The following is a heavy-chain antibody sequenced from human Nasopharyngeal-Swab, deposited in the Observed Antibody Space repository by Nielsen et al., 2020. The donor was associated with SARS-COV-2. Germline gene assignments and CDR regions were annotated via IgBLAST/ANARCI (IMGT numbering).Heavy chain of an antibody. CDR2: VRGPALTT. D-gene: IGHD6-13*01. J-gene: IGHJ1*01. V-gene: IGHV3-23*01. Sequence: GESLKISCSASGFTFSNSAMNWVRQAPGTGLEWVSVVRGPALTTYYADSVKGRFTTSRDNSKNTLFLQMDSLRDEDTALYYCTKGSEDPGTRAPLELWGQGTLVVVS. CDR3: TKGSEDPGTRAPLEL. CDR1: GFTFSNSA.